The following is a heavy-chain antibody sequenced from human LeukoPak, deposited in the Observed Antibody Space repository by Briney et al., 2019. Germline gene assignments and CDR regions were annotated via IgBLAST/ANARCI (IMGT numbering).Heavy chain of an antibody. D-gene: IGHD5-24*01. J-gene: IGHJ4*02. Sequence: GGSLRLSCAASGFTFSSYWMSWVRQAPGKGLEWVAFIRYDGSNKYYADSVKGRFTISRDNSKNTLYLQMNSLRAEDTAVYYCAKGVQMATTPLFDYWGQGTLVTVSS. V-gene: IGHV3-30*02. CDR2: IRYDGSNK. CDR1: GFTFSSYW. CDR3: AKGVQMATTPLFDY.